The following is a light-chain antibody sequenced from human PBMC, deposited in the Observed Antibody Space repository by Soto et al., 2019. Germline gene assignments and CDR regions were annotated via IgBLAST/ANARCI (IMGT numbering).Light chain of an antibody. CDR2: GAS. V-gene: IGKV1-39*01. CDR3: QQSYSTPYT. CDR1: QSISSK. Sequence: DIQMTQSPSSLSASVGDRVTITCRASQSISSKLIWYQQKPGKAPKVLIYGASSLQSGVPSRFSGSGSGTDFTRTISSLQPEDFATYHCQQSYSTPYTFGQGPKLEIK. J-gene: IGKJ2*01.